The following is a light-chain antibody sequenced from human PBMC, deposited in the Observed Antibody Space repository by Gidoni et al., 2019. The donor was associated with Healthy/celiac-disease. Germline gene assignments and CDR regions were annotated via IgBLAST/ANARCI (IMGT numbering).Light chain of an antibody. CDR3: QQHYTAPPT. CDR1: RSISTY. J-gene: IGKJ1*01. V-gene: IGKV1-39*01. Sequence: DIQMTQSPSSLSASIGDRVTITCRASRSISTYVNWYQQNPGKPPKLLIYAASSLQSGVPSRFSGSGSGTDFSLTITSLQPEDFATYFCQQHYTAPPTFXQXTKVEIK. CDR2: AAS.